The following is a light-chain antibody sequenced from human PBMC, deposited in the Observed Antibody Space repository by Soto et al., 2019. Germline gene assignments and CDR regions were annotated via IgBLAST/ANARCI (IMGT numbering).Light chain of an antibody. CDR1: QSISSW. Sequence: DIQMTQSPSTLSAAVGDRVPITCRASQSISSWLAWYQQKPVKAPKLLIYDASSLDSGVPSRFSGSGSGTEFTLTISSLQPDEFATYYCQQYNSYPYSFGQGTKLEIK. CDR3: QQYNSYPYS. CDR2: DAS. J-gene: IGKJ2*01. V-gene: IGKV1-5*01.